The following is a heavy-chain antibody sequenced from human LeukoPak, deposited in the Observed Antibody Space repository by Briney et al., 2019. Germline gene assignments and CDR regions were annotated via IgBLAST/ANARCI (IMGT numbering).Heavy chain of an antibody. D-gene: IGHD5-12*01. J-gene: IGHJ5*01. CDR1: GYTFTSYG. V-gene: IGHV1-18*01. Sequence: ASVKVSCKASGYTFTSYGISWVRQAPGQGLEWMGWISAYNGNTNYAQKLQGRVTMTRHTSISTAYMELSSLRSEDTAVYYCARAPFRPGRGYNGYEFDSWGQGTLVTVSS. CDR2: ISAYNGNT. CDR3: ARAPFRPGRGYNGYEFDS.